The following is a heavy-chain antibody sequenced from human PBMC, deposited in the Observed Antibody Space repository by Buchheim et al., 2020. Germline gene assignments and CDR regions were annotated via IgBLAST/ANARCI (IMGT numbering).Heavy chain of an antibody. D-gene: IGHD2-15*01. CDR2: IYYSGST. CDR1: GGSISGSSYY. J-gene: IGHJ5*02. V-gene: IGHV4-39*01. CDR3: ARGARDIVLVVAATEHNWFDA. Sequence: QLQLQESGPGLVKPAETLSLTCTVSGGSISGSSYYWGWIRQPPGKGLEWIGSIYYSGSTYYNPSLKSRVTISVDTSKNQFSLRLSSVTATDTAVYYCARGARDIVLVVAATEHNWFDAWGQGTL.